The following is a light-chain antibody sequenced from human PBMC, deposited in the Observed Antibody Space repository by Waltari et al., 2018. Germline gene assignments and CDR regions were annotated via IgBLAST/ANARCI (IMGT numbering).Light chain of an antibody. CDR3: AAWDDSLNGWV. J-gene: IGLJ3*02. V-gene: IGLV1-44*01. CDR1: SSNIGTNT. Sequence: QSVLTQPPSASGTPGQRVTISCSGSSSNIGTNTVNWYQQLPGTAPKLLIYSNNQRPSGVPDRFCGSKAGTTASLAMSGLQSEDGADYYCAAWDDSLNGWVFGGGTKLTVL. CDR2: SNN.